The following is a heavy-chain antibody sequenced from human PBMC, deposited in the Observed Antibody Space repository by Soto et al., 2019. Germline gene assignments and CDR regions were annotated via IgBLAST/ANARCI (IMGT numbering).Heavy chain of an antibody. D-gene: IGHD2-21*02. CDR3: AKGSINNIVVVTAPFDY. J-gene: IGHJ4*02. Sequence: GVSLRLSCAASGFTVGSYAMSWVRQAPGKGLEWVSAISGSGGSTYYADSVKGRFTISTDNSKNTLYLQVNSLRAEDTAVYYCAKGSINNIVVVTAPFDYWGQGTLVTVSS. CDR2: ISGSGGST. V-gene: IGHV3-23*01. CDR1: GFTVGSYA.